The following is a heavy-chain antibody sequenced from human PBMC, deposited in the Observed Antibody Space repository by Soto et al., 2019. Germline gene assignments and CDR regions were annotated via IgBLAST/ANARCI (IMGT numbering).Heavy chain of an antibody. CDR2: INHSGST. CDR3: ARLEVQDDAFDI. D-gene: IGHD3-3*01. V-gene: IGHV4-34*01. Sequence: PSETLSLTCAVYGGSFSGYYWSWIRQPPGKGLEWIGEINHSGSTNYNPSLKSRVTISVDTSKNQFSLKLSSVTAADTAVYYCARLEVQDDAFDIWGQGTMVTVSS. J-gene: IGHJ3*02. CDR1: GGSFSGYY.